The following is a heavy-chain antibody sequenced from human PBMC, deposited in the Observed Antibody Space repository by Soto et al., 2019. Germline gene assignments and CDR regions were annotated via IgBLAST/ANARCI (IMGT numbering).Heavy chain of an antibody. J-gene: IGHJ6*02. CDR3: AREDDYGYRYINYGVDG. D-gene: IGHD4-17*01. Sequence: SVEVSCKASGGTFSSYSISWVRQAPGQGLEWMGGIIPIFGTANYAQKFQGRVTITADESTSTAYMELSSLRSEDAALYFCAREDDYGYRYINYGVDGWGQGTTVT. CDR1: GGTFSSYS. V-gene: IGHV1-69*13. CDR2: IIPIFGTA.